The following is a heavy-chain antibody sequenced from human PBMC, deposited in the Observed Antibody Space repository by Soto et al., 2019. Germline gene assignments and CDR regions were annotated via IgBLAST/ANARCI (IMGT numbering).Heavy chain of an antibody. CDR2: IYHSGST. J-gene: IGHJ6*02. CDR3: ARPREAGKYYYGVDV. V-gene: IGHV4-30-2*01. D-gene: IGHD6-19*01. CDR1: GGSISSGGYS. Sequence: SETLSLTCAVSGGSISSGGYSWSWIRQPPGKGLEWIGYIYHSGSTYYNPSLKSRVTISVDRSKNQFPLQWSSLKASDTAMYYCARPREAGKYYYGVDVWGQGTTVTVSS.